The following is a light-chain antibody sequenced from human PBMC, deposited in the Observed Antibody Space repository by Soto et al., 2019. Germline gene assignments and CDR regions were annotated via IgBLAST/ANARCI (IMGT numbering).Light chain of an antibody. J-gene: IGKJ1*01. V-gene: IGKV1-5*03. CDR1: QTISSW. Sequence: DIQMTQSPSTLSGSVGDRVTITCRASQTISSWLAWYQQKPGKAPKLLIYKASTLQSGVPSRFNGTGSGTEFTLTISSLRPDDFATYYCQHYNSYSEAFGQGTKVDIK. CDR3: QHYNSYSEA. CDR2: KAS.